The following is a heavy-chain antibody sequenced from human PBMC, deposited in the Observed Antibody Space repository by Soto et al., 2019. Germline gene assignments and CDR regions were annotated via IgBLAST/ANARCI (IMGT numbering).Heavy chain of an antibody. V-gene: IGHV5-51*01. D-gene: IGHD6-19*01. CDR2: IDPHSNT. Sequence: EVQLVQSGAEVKKPGESLKISCQGSGYSFSSYWIGWVRQMPGKGLEWMAFIDPHSNTRYSPSFEGQITISADKSISTAYLQWSSLKASDTAIYYCARRTYTSGWRHYFDYWGQGTRVTVSS. CDR1: GYSFSSYW. J-gene: IGHJ4*02. CDR3: ARRTYTSGWRHYFDY.